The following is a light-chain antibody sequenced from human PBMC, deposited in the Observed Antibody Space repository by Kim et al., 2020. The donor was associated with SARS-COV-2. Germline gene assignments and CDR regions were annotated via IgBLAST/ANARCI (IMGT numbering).Light chain of an antibody. Sequence: AWGQTVSITCQGDSLRSYYASWYQQKPGQAPVLVIYGKNNRPSGIPDRFSGSYSGNTASLTITAAQAEDEADYYCNSRESSANHWMFGGGTQLTVL. CDR2: GKN. CDR1: SLRSYY. CDR3: NSRESSANHWM. J-gene: IGLJ3*02. V-gene: IGLV3-19*01.